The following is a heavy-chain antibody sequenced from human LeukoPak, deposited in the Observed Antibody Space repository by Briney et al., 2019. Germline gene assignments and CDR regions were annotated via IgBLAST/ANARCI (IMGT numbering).Heavy chain of an antibody. CDR3: AREREGYFDL. V-gene: IGHV4-59*12. Sequence: PSETLSLTCTVSGGSISSYYWSWIRQPPGKGLEWIGYIYYSGSTNYNPSLKSRVTISVDTSKNQFSLKLSSVTAADTAVYYCAREREGYFDLWGRGTRVTVSS. J-gene: IGHJ2*01. CDR2: IYYSGST. CDR1: GGSISSYY.